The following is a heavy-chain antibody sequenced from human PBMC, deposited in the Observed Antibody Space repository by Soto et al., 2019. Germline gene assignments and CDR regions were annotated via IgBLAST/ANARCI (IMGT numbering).Heavy chain of an antibody. CDR1: GFTFSSYG. Sequence: PRLSCAASGFTFSSYGMHWVRQAPGKGLEWVAVISYDGSNKYYADSVKGRFTISRDNSKNTLYLQMNSLRAEDTAVYYCAKDKWRGSSSSVDYWGQGTLVTVSS. CDR2: ISYDGSNK. J-gene: IGHJ4*02. CDR3: AKDKWRGSSSSVDY. V-gene: IGHV3-30*18. D-gene: IGHD6-6*01.